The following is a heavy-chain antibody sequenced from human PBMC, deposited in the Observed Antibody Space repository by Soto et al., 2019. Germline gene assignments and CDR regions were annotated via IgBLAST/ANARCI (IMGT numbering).Heavy chain of an antibody. V-gene: IGHV1-69*13. Sequence: SVKVSCKASGGTFSSYAISWVRQAPGQGLAWMGVFITICGTANYAQKVQGRVTITADESTSTAYMELSSLRSEDTAVYYCARVGTVTTFDYWGQGTLVTVSS. CDR1: GGTFSSYA. D-gene: IGHD4-17*01. CDR3: ARVGTVTTFDY. J-gene: IGHJ4*02. CDR2: FITICGTA.